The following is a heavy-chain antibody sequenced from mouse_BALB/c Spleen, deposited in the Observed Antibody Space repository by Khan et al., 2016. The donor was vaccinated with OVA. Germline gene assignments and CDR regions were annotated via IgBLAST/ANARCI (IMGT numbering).Heavy chain of an antibody. CDR3: VKQNSGTLYAVDY. Sequence: QVQLKESGPALVAPSQSLSITCTVSGFSLTSYGVNWVRQPPGKGLEWLGVLWGDGSTNYHSVLISRLSISKDNSKSQVFLKLNSLQTDDTATYYCVKQNSGTLYAVDYWGQGTAVTVSS. D-gene: IGHD2-1*01. J-gene: IGHJ4*01. V-gene: IGHV2-3*01. CDR2: LWGDGST. CDR1: GFSLTSYG.